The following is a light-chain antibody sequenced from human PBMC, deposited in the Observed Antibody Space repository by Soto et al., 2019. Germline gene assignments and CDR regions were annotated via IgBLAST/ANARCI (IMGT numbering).Light chain of an antibody. V-gene: IGKV3-11*01. CDR1: QSVNHN. J-gene: IGKJ1*01. CDR2: DKS. CDR3: QQRSKMPLT. Sequence: IVITHSXDTLSSXXXXVXSLXXXASQSVNHNLAWYLQKPGQAPRLLIYDKSSRAPGVPARFSGSGTGTDFTLTISSLEPEDFAIYYCQQRSKMPLTFGHGTKVDIK.